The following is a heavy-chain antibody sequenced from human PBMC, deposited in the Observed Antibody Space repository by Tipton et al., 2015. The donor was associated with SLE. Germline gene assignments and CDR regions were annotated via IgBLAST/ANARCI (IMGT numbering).Heavy chain of an antibody. CDR1: GGSISSHS. J-gene: IGHJ4*02. CDR2: IYYSGST. V-gene: IGHV4-59*11. CDR3: ARAMELWVGVLDN. D-gene: IGHD1-26*01. Sequence: GLVKPSETLSLTCTVSGGSISSHSLSWIRQPPGKGLAWIGYIYYSGSTNYNPSLKVRVTISVDTSTNQFSLKRGAVTAADTAVYYCARAMELWVGVLDNWRQGTLAAVSS.